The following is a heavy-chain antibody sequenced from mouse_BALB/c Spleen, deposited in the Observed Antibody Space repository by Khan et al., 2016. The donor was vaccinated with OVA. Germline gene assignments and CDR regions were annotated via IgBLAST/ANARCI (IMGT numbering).Heavy chain of an antibody. CDR3: ARGDVNSLYWFFDV. J-gene: IGHJ1*01. CDR2: IDPSDSET. D-gene: IGHD2-1*01. Sequence: QVQLQQPGAELVRPGASVKLSCKASGYTFTSYWMNWVKQRPGQGLEWIGMIDPSDSETHYNQMFKDKATLTVDKSSSTAYMQLSSLTSKDSAVDCGARGDVNSLYWFFDVWGAGTTVTVSS. V-gene: IGHV1-61*01. CDR1: GYTFTSYW.